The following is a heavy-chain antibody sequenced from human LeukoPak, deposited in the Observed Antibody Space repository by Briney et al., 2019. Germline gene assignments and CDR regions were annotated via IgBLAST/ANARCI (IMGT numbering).Heavy chain of an antibody. V-gene: IGHV3-20*04. CDR1: GFTFDDYG. Sequence: PGGSLRLSCAASGFTFDDYGMSWVRQAPGKGLEWVSGINWSGGRTGYADSVKGRFTISRDNAKNSLYLQMNSLRAEDTALCYCARAEEQQLVPYFQHWGQGTLVTVSS. CDR3: ARAEEQQLVPYFQH. D-gene: IGHD6-13*01. CDR2: INWSGGRT. J-gene: IGHJ1*01.